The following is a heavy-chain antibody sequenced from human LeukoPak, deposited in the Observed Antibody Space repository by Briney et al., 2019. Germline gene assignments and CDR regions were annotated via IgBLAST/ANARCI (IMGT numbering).Heavy chain of an antibody. D-gene: IGHD4-17*01. CDR2: IIPIFGTA. CDR1: GGTFSSYA. J-gene: IGHJ6*04. V-gene: IGHV1-69*13. CDR3: ARGTVTTNYYYGMDV. Sequence: PGASVKVSCKASGGTFSSYAISWVRQAPGQGLEWMGGIIPIFGTANYAQKFQGRVTITADESTSTAYMELSSLRSEDTAVYYCARGTVTTNYYYGMDVWGKGTTVTVSS.